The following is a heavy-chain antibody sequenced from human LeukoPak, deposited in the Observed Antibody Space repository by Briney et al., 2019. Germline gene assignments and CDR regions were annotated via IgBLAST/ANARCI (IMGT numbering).Heavy chain of an antibody. CDR3: ARDNYAGANWFDP. CDR2: IIPIFGTA. V-gene: IGHV1-69*05. CDR1: GGTFSSYA. J-gene: IGHJ5*02. D-gene: IGHD1-7*01. Sequence: SVKVSCKPSGGTFSSYAISWVRQAPGQRLEWMGGIIPIFGTANYAQKFQGRVTITTDESTSTAYMELSSLRSEDTAVYYCARDNYAGANWFDPWGQGTLVTVSS.